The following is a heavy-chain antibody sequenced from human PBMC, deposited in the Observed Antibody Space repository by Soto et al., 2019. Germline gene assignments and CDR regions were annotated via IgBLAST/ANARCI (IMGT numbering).Heavy chain of an antibody. V-gene: IGHV1-8*01. D-gene: IGHD3-10*01. CDR1: GYTFTSYD. CDR3: AMGRFGYGSGSPYMYNWFAP. CDR2: MNPTSGNT. Sequence: QVQLVQSGAEVKKPGASVKVSCKASGYTFTSYDINWVRQATGQGLEWMGWMNPTSGNTGYAQKFQGRVTMTRNTAISTAYMELSSLRWEDTAVYYCAMGRFGYGSGSPYMYNWFAPWCQGTLVTVSS. J-gene: IGHJ5*02.